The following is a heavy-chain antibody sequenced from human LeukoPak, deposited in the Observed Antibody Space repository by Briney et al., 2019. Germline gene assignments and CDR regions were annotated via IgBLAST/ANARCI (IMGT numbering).Heavy chain of an antibody. CDR2: IYSGGST. CDR3: VKPGSGSYYNPGYFDF. CDR1: GFSFSSYE. V-gene: IGHV3-66*04. Sequence: PGGSLRLSCATSGFSFSSYEMNWVRQAPGKGLEWVSVIYSGGSTYYADSVKGRFTISRDDSKNTLYLQMSSLRAEDTAVYYCVKPGSGSYYNPGYFDFWGQGTLVTVSS. J-gene: IGHJ4*02. D-gene: IGHD3-10*01.